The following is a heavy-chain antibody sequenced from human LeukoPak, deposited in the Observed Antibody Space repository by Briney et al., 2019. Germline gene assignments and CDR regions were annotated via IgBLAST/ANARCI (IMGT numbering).Heavy chain of an antibody. D-gene: IGHD6-19*01. Sequence: YPSETLSLTCAVSGYSISSGYYWGWIRQPPGKGLEWIGNIYHSGSTYYNPSLKSRVTISVDTSKNQFSLKLSSVTAADTAVYYCARLVSGWQREFDYWGQGTLVTVSS. CDR3: ARLVSGWQREFDY. V-gene: IGHV4-38-2*01. J-gene: IGHJ4*02. CDR1: GYSISSGYY. CDR2: IYHSGST.